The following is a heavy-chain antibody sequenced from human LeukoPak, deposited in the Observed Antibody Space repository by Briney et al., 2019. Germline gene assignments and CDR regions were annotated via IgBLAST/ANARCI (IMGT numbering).Heavy chain of an antibody. Sequence: SETLSLTCTVSGYSISSGYYWGWIRQPPGKGLEWIGSIYHSGSTYYNPSLKSRVTISVDTSKNQFSLKLSSVTAADTAVYYCAREGSWARFDPWGQGTLVTVSS. J-gene: IGHJ5*02. D-gene: IGHD6-13*01. V-gene: IGHV4-38-2*02. CDR3: AREGSWARFDP. CDR2: IYHSGST. CDR1: GYSISSGYY.